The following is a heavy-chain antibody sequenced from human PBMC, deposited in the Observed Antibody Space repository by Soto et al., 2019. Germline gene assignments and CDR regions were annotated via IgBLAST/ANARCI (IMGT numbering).Heavy chain of an antibody. CDR2: IYWDDDK. D-gene: IGHD6-19*01. V-gene: IGHV2-5*02. Sequence: QITLKESGPPLAKPTQTLTLTCTFSGFSLSSTRMAVGWIRQPPGKALEWLALIYWDDDKRYSPFLKSRLTITKHSSKNHVVLTKSNMDPVDTARYYCAHIVVAGLGYYFDYWGQGTMVTVSS. CDR1: GFSLSSTRMA. CDR3: AHIVVAGLGYYFDY. J-gene: IGHJ4*02.